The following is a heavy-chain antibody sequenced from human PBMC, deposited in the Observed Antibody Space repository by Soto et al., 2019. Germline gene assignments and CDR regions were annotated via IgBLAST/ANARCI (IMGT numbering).Heavy chain of an antibody. CDR2: IYPGDSDT. J-gene: IGHJ4*02. D-gene: IGHD5-18*01. Sequence: EVQLVQSGAEVKKPGESLKISCKGSGYSFTSYWIGWVRQMPGKGLEWMGIIYPGDSDTRYSPSFQGQVTISADKSISTAYLQWSSLKASDTAMYYCAGHVAIYSYGYAGFDYWGQGNLVTVSS. V-gene: IGHV5-51*01. CDR1: GYSFTSYW. CDR3: AGHVAIYSYGYAGFDY.